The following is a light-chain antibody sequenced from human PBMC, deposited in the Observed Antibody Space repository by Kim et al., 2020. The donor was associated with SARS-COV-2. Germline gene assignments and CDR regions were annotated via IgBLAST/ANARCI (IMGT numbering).Light chain of an antibody. CDR1: QGVGDY. Sequence: SLSPGERATLSCRASQGVGDYLGWYQQKPGQAPRLLIFDTSNRATGIPARFSGSGSGTDFTLTITSLEPEDFAVYYCHQRYSWPRTFGQGTKLEI. J-gene: IGKJ2*01. V-gene: IGKV3-11*01. CDR3: HQRYSWPRT. CDR2: DTS.